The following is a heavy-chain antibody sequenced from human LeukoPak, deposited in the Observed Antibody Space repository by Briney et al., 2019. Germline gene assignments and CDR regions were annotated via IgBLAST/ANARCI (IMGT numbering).Heavy chain of an antibody. CDR1: EFTFNNHD. D-gene: IGHD2-2*01. CDR3: ARDIVVVPAAMPGYYGMDV. J-gene: IGHJ6*02. V-gene: IGHV3-30*03. CDR2: ISYDGRNK. Sequence: GRSLRLSCAASEFTFNNHDMHWVRQAPGKGLEWVAAISYDGRNKYYADSVKGRFTISRDNSKNTLNLQMNSLRDEDTAVYYCARDIVVVPAAMPGYYGMDVWGQGTTVTVSS.